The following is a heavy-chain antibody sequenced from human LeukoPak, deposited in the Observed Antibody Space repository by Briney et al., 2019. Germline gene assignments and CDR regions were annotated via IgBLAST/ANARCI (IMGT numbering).Heavy chain of an antibody. CDR1: GGSISTYY. CDR3: AREYYYDSSGLGY. D-gene: IGHD3-22*01. CDR2: FSTSGNT. Sequence: SETLSLTCTVSGGSISTYYWSWIRQPAGKGLEWIGRFSTSGNTNYNPSLKSRVTMSLDTSKNQFSLKLSSVTAADTAVYYCAREYYYDSSGLGYWGQGTLVTVSS. V-gene: IGHV4-4*07. J-gene: IGHJ4*02.